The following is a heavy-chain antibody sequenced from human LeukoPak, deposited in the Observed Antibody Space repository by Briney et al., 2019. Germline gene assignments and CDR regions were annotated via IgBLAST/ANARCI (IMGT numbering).Heavy chain of an antibody. CDR1: GGSFSGYY. CDR3: ARDLGIAAAGSYYYYGMDV. J-gene: IGHJ6*02. Sequence: SETLSLTCAVYGGSFSGYYWSWIRQHPGKGLEWIGYIYYSGSTYYNPSLKSRVTISVDTSKNQFSLKLSSVTAADTAVYYCARDLGIAAAGSYYYYGMDVWGQGTTVTVSS. CDR2: IYYSGST. V-gene: IGHV4-59*01. D-gene: IGHD6-13*01.